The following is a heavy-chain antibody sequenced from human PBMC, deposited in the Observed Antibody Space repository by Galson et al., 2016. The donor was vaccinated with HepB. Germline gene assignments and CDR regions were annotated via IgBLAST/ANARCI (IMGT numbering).Heavy chain of an antibody. Sequence: VKVSCKASGYSFPSFAITWVRQAPGQGLEWMGWISGYNGNTNYAQNLQGRITMTIEPSTNTAYMELRSLTSDDTAVYFCARGSKTAGVNWGQGTLVTVSS. D-gene: IGHD6-19*01. CDR3: ARGSKTAGVN. V-gene: IGHV1-18*01. CDR2: ISGYNGNT. J-gene: IGHJ1*01. CDR1: GYSFPSFA.